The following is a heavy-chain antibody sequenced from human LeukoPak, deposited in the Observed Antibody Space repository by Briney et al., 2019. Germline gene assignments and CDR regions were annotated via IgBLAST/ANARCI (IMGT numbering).Heavy chain of an antibody. CDR2: IYHNGKT. CDR1: GGSFSNDY. V-gene: IGHV4-59*01. Sequence: SETLSLTCTVSGGSFSNDYWSWIRQPPGRGLEWLGYIYHNGKTNYNPSLKSRLTISLDTSKTQFSLNLNSMTAADTAIYYCARASEGIGFFDYWGQGILVTVSS. J-gene: IGHJ4*02. D-gene: IGHD2-2*03. CDR3: ARASEGIGFFDY.